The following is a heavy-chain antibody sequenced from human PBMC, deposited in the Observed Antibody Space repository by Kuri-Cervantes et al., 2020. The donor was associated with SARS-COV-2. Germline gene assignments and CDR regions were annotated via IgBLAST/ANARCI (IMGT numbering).Heavy chain of an antibody. J-gene: IGHJ4*02. D-gene: IGHD3-22*01. CDR2: IWNDGSNK. Sequence: GESLKISCAASGFTFSSYGMHWVRQAPGKGLEWVAVIWNDGSNKYYADSVKGRFTISRDNSKNTLYLQMNSLRAEDTAVYYCARDRPEVVPLYYFNSWGQGTLVTVSS. CDR3: ARDRPEVVPLYYFNS. CDR1: GFTFSSYG. V-gene: IGHV3-33*01.